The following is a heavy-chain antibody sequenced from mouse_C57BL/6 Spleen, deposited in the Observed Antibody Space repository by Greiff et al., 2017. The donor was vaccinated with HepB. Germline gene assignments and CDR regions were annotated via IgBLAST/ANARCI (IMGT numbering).Heavy chain of an antibody. CDR1: GYTFTSYW. D-gene: IGHD1-1*01. Sequence: QVQLQQSGAELVMPGASVKLSCKASGYTFTSYWMHWVKQRPGQGLEWIGEIDPSDSYTNYNQKFKGKSTLTVDKSSSTAYMQLSSLTSEDSAVYYCAREENYGSSYLDYWGQGTTLTVSS. J-gene: IGHJ2*01. V-gene: IGHV1-69*01. CDR3: AREENYGSSYLDY. CDR2: IDPSDSYT.